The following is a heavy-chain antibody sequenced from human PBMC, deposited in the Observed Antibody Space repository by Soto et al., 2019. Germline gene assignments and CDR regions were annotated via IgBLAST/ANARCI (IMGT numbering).Heavy chain of an antibody. V-gene: IGHV4-30-4*01. CDR3: ATTTVTRFDY. D-gene: IGHD4-17*01. CDR1: GGSISSGDYY. Sequence: SETLSLTCSVSGGSISSGDYYWSWIRRPPGKDLEWIGYIYYSGSTSYNPSLKSRVTISVDTSKNHFSLKLSSVTAADTAVYYCATTTVTRFDYWGQGILVTVSS. CDR2: IYYSGST. J-gene: IGHJ4*02.